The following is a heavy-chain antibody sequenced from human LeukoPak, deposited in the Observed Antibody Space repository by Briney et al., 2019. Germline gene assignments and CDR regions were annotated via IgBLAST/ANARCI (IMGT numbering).Heavy chain of an antibody. V-gene: IGHV3-66*01. CDR3: ARGGDCSSTSCNSAVRLNLYYGIDV. CDR1: GFTVSSNY. J-gene: IGHJ6*02. D-gene: IGHD2-2*01. Sequence: GGSLRLSCAASGFTVSSNYMSWVRQAPGKGLEWVSVIYSGGNTYYADSVKGRFTIFRDNSKNTLYLQMNSLRAEDTAVYYCARGGDCSSTSCNSAVRLNLYYGIDVWGQGTTVTVSS. CDR2: IYSGGNT.